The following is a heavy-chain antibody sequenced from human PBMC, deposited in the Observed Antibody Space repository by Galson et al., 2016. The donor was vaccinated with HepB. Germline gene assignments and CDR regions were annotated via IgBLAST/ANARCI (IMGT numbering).Heavy chain of an antibody. D-gene: IGHD4-17*01. CDR2: IYYTGST. Sequence: SETLSLTCTVSGGSISTYYWGWIRQPPGKGLKWVGYIYYTGSTNYNPSLKSRITISIDTSKNQFSLKLSSVTAADTAVYYCARVGGDYGELDVWGQGTLVTVSS. CDR1: GGSISTYY. J-gene: IGHJ4*02. V-gene: IGHV4-59*01. CDR3: ARVGGDYGELDV.